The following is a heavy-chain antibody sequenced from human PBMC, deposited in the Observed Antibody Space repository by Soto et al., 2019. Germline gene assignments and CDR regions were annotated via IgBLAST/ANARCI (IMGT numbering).Heavy chain of an antibody. CDR3: ARERYYYDSSGYYHRSFDY. V-gene: IGHV5-51*01. CDR2: IYPGDSDT. D-gene: IGHD3-22*01. CDR1: GYSFTSYW. J-gene: IGHJ4*02. Sequence: PGESLKISCKGSGYSFTSYWSGWVRQMPGKGLEWMGIIYPGDSDTRYSPSFQGQVTISADKSISTAYLQWSSLKASDTAMYYCARERYYYDSSGYYHRSFDYWGQGTLVTVSS.